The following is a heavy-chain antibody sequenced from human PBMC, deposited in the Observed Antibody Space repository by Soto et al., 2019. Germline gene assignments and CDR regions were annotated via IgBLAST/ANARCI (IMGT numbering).Heavy chain of an antibody. V-gene: IGHV3-23*01. J-gene: IGHJ3*01. D-gene: IGHD2-21*01. Sequence: GGSLRLSCSASGFTFSNYAMSWVRQSPGKGLEWVSGVSSTGTSPYYAGSVQGRFTISRDNSKNMFYLQMKSLRAEDTAIYYCAKVRRSGGYCCFQAFEVWSQGTMV. CDR3: AKVRRSGGYCCFQAFEV. CDR1: GFTFSNYA. CDR2: VSSTGTSP.